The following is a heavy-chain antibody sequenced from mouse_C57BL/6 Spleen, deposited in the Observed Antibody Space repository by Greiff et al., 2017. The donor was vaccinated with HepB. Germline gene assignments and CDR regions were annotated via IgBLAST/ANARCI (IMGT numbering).Heavy chain of an antibody. CDR1: GYTFTSYW. D-gene: IGHD1-1*01. CDR3: ARYYYGSYYFDY. J-gene: IGHJ2*01. V-gene: IGHV1-50*01. CDR2: IDPSDSYT. Sequence: QVQLQHPGAELVKPGASVKLSCKASGYTFTSYWMQWVKQRPGQGLEWIGEIDPSDSYTNYNQKFKGKATLTVDTSSSTAYMQLSSLTSEDSAVYYCARYYYGSYYFDYWGQGTTLTVSS.